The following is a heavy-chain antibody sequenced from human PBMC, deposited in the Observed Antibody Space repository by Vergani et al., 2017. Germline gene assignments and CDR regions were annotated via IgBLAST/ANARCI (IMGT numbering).Heavy chain of an antibody. J-gene: IGHJ5*02. V-gene: IGHV4-34*01. CDR1: GGSFSGYY. CDR2: INHSGST. Sequence: QVQLQQWGAGLLKPSETLSLTCAVYGGSFSGYYWSWIRQPPGKGLEWIGEINHSGSTNYNPSLKSRVTISVDTSKNRFYLKLSSVTAADTAVYYCVRASRGWLQFLRWFDPWGQGTLVTVSS. D-gene: IGHD5-24*01. CDR3: VRASRGWLQFLRWFDP.